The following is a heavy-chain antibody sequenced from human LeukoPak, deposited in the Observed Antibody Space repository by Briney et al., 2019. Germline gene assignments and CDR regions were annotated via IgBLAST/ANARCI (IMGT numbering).Heavy chain of an antibody. CDR1: GFTFSSYW. V-gene: IGHV3-7*01. CDR2: IKQDGSEK. J-gene: IGHJ5*02. CDR3: ARESSSSWYHWFDP. D-gene: IGHD6-13*01. Sequence: GGSLRLSCAASGFTFSSYWMSWVRQAPGKGLEWVANIKQDGSEKYYVDSVKGRFTISRDNAKNSLYLQMNSLRAEDTAVYYCARESSSSWYHWFDPWGQGTLVTVSS.